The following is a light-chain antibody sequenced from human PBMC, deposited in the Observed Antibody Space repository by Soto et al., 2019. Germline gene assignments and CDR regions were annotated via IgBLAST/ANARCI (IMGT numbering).Light chain of an antibody. Sequence: DSPMTQSPSTLSASVGDRVTITCRASQSISSWLAWYQQKPGKAPKLLIYKASSLESGVPSRFSGSGSGTEFTLTIISLQPDDFATYYCQQYNSYWTSGQGTKVEIK. CDR2: KAS. CDR1: QSISSW. J-gene: IGKJ1*01. CDR3: QQYNSYWT. V-gene: IGKV1-5*03.